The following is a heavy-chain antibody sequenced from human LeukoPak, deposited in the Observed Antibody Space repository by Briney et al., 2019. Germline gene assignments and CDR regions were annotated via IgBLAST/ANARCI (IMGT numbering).Heavy chain of an antibody. CDR2: INAGNGNT. J-gene: IGHJ5*02. V-gene: IGHV1-3*01. CDR3: ARSYQSSGWFDP. D-gene: IGHD3-16*02. CDR1: GYTFTSYA. Sequence: ASVQVSCKASGYTFTSYAMHWVRQAPGQRLERMGWINAGNGNTKYSQKFQGRVTITRDTSASTAYMELSSLRSEDTAVYYCARSYQSSGWFDPWGQGTLVTVSS.